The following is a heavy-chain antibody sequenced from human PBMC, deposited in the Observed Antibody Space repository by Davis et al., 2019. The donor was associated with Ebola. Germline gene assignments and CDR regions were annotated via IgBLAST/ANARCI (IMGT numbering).Heavy chain of an antibody. D-gene: IGHD5-24*01. J-gene: IGHJ4*02. CDR1: GYSFTSYW. Sequence: GGSLRLSCKGSGYSFTSYWISWVRQMPGKGLEWMGRIDPSDSYTNYSPSFQGHVTISADKSISTAYLQWSSLKASDTAMYYCARWGRSRWLQSDYWGQGTLVTVSS. CDR3: ARWGRSRWLQSDY. V-gene: IGHV5-10-1*01. CDR2: IDPSDSYT.